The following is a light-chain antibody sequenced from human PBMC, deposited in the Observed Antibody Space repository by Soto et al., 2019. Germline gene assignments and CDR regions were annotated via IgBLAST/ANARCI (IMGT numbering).Light chain of an antibody. CDR2: GAS. V-gene: IGKV3-15*01. J-gene: IGKJ1*01. CDR3: QQYNNWVRT. CDR1: QSVSSN. Sequence: EIVMTQSPATLSVSPGERATLSCRASQSVSSNLAWYQQKSGQAPRLLIYGASSRATGIPARFSGSGSGTEFTLTISSLQSEDFAVYYCQQYNNWVRTFGQGTKVEIK.